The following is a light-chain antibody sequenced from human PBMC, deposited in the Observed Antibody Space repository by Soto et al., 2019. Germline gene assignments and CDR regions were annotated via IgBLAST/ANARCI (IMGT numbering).Light chain of an antibody. J-gene: IGKJ4*01. Sequence: IQLTQSPSSLSASVGDRVTITCRASQGISSYLAWYQQKPGKAPKLLIYAASSLQTGVSSRFSGSGSGTDFTLTISNLQPEDFATYYCQQTSSTPTFGGGTKVDI. V-gene: IGKV1-39*01. CDR3: QQTSSTPT. CDR1: QGISSY. CDR2: AAS.